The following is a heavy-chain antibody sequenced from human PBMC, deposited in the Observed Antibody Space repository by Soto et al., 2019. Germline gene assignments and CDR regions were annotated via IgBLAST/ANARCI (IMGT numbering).Heavy chain of an antibody. Sequence: GGSLRLSCAASGFTFSSYAMSWVRQAPGKGLEWVSAISGSGGSTNYADSVKGRFTISRDNAKNSLYLQMNSLRAEDTAVYYCARDEIAAAGTLMGMDVWGQGTTVTVSS. CDR3: ARDEIAAAGTLMGMDV. D-gene: IGHD6-13*01. V-gene: IGHV3-23*01. CDR2: ISGSGGST. CDR1: GFTFSSYA. J-gene: IGHJ6*02.